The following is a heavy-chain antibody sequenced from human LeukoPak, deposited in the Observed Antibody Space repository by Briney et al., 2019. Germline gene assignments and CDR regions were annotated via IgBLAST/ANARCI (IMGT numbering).Heavy chain of an antibody. CDR2: INQDGNKN. CDR3: ARDYTYSTGGTYYDRFDY. V-gene: IGHV3-7*01. CDR1: GFTFSTYW. D-gene: IGHD2-15*01. J-gene: IGHJ4*02. Sequence: GGSLRLSCAASGFTFSTYWMTWVRQAPGKGLEWVANINQDGNKNYYLDSVKGGFTISRDNAKNSLYLQMNSLRAEDTAVYYCARDYTYSTGGTYYDRFDYWGQGTLVTVSS.